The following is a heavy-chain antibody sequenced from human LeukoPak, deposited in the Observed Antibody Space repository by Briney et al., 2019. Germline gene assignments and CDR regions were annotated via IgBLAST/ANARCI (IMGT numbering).Heavy chain of an antibody. Sequence: SETLSLTCAVYGGSFSGYYWSWIRQPPGKGLGWIGEINHSGSTNYNPSLKSRVTISVDTSKNQFSLKLSSVTAADTAVYYCAGPYGNSYGFDYWGQGTLVTVSS. CDR2: INHSGST. CDR3: AGPYGNSYGFDY. J-gene: IGHJ4*02. CDR1: GGSFSGYY. D-gene: IGHD5-18*01. V-gene: IGHV4-34*01.